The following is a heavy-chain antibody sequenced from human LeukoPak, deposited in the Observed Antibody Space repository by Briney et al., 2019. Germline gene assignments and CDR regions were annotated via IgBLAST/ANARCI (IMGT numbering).Heavy chain of an antibody. CDR2: ISGSGGST. J-gene: IGHJ4*02. D-gene: IGHD4-17*01. CDR3: ARGIHDYGDYGGWYYFDY. CDR1: GFTFSSYA. Sequence: GGSLRLSCVVSGFTFSSYAMSWVRQAPGKGLEWVSGISGSGGSTYYADSVKGRVTISRDNSKNTLYLQMNSLRAGDTAVYYCARGIHDYGDYGGWYYFDYWGQGTLVTVSS. V-gene: IGHV3-23*01.